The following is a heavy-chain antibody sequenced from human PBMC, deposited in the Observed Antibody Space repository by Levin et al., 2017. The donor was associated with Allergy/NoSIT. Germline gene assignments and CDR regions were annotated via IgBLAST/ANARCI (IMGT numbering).Heavy chain of an antibody. D-gene: IGHD3-22*01. Sequence: GESLKISCTASGFTFGDYAMSWFRQAPGKGLEWVGFIRSKAYGGTTEYAASVKGRFTISRDDSKSIAYLQMNSLKTEDTAVYYCTRNKAHSSGYYPDWYFDLWGRGTLVTVSS. CDR1: GFTFGDYA. V-gene: IGHV3-49*03. CDR2: IRSKAYGGTT. J-gene: IGHJ2*01. CDR3: TRNKAHSSGYYPDWYFDL.